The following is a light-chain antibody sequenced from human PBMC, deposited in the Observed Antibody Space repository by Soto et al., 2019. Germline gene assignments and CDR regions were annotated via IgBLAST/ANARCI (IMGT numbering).Light chain of an antibody. CDR2: GAS. V-gene: IGKV3-15*01. Sequence: EIVMTQSPATLSVSPGERATLSCRAGQSVSGNLAWYQQKPGQAPRLLIYGASTRATGIPARFSGSGSGTEFTLTISSLQSEEFAVYYCQQYNTWPTFGQGTRLEIK. CDR1: QSVSGN. J-gene: IGKJ5*01. CDR3: QQYNTWPT.